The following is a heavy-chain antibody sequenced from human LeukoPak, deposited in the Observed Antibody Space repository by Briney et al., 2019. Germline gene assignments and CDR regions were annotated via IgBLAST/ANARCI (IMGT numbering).Heavy chain of an antibody. Sequence: SETLSLTCTVSGGSISNYYWTWIRQPPGKGLEWIGYIYYSGSTNYNPSLKSRVTISVDTSKNKFSLNLTSVTAADTAVYYCARGGAAGYNWFDPWGQGTLVTVSS. CDR2: IYYSGST. CDR1: GGSISNYY. CDR3: ARGGAAGYNWFDP. V-gene: IGHV4-59*12. J-gene: IGHJ5*02. D-gene: IGHD6-13*01.